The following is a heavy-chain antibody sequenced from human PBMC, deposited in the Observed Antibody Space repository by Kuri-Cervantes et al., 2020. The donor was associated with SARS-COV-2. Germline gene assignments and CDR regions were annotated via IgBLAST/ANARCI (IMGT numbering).Heavy chain of an antibody. V-gene: IGHV5-51*01. D-gene: IGHD2-8*01. Sequence: GESLKISCKGSGYSFTSYWIGWVRQMPGKGLEWMGIIYPGDSDTRYSPSFQGQVTISADKSISTAYLQWSSLKASDTAMYYCARRGYCTNGVCYGLDYWGQGTLVTVSS. CDR3: ARRGYCTNGVCYGLDY. CDR2: IYPGDSDT. J-gene: IGHJ4*02. CDR1: GYSFTSYW.